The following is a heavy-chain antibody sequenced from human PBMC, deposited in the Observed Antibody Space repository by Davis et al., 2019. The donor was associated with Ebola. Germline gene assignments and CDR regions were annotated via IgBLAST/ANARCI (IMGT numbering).Heavy chain of an antibody. CDR1: GFTVNSNY. D-gene: IGHD3-22*01. Sequence: GGSLRLSCATSGFTVNSNYMSWVRQAPGKGLEWVSAITGSGCSAYFADSVKGRFTLSRDNSKNTIYLQMNSLRADDTAVYFCAKSPTYFPYDVDYWGQGTLVTVSS. J-gene: IGHJ4*02. V-gene: IGHV3-23*01. CDR2: ITGSGCSA. CDR3: AKSPTYFPYDVDY.